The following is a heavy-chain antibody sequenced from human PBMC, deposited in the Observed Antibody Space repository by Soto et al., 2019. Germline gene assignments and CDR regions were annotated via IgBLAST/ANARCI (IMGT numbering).Heavy chain of an antibody. Sequence: QVQLVQSGTEVRKPGSSVKVSCKASGGLFSTYAITWVRQAPGQGLEWVGGIIPLFATTHYAQKFQGRVAIPADESTNTAYLELSRLRSEDTAVYYCARDVSETTSCSIPLWYSDLWGRGKLVVVSS. CDR3: ARDVSETTSCSIPLWYSDL. D-gene: IGHD2-2*01. V-gene: IGHV1-69*01. J-gene: IGHJ2*01. CDR1: GGLFSTYA. CDR2: IIPLFATT.